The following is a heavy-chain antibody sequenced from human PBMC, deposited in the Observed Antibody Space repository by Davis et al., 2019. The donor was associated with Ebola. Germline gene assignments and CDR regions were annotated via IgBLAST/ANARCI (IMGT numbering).Heavy chain of an antibody. D-gene: IGHD6-6*01. J-gene: IGHJ4*02. CDR1: GVSFSDHY. V-gene: IGHV4-34*01. CDR2: INHSGDT. Sequence: SETLSLTCAVSGVSFSDHYWSWTRQPPGKGLEWTGEINHSGDTDYNPSLKTRVTISVDPSRNQISLKLRSVTAADTAIYYCARDLAVRPEDYWGQGTLVTVSS. CDR3: ARDLAVRPEDY.